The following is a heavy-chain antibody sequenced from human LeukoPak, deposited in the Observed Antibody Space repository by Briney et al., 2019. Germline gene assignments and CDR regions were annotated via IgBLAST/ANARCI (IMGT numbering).Heavy chain of an antibody. CDR1: GFTFSDYN. Sequence: GGSLRLSCAASGFTFSDYNMNWVRQAPGKGLEWVSYITDSGNTIHYADSVKGRFTISRDNAKNSLYLQMNSLRAEDTAVYYCARSIRLAGGAVDVWGQGTTVTVSS. J-gene: IGHJ6*02. CDR3: ARSIRLAGGAVDV. D-gene: IGHD4-23*01. CDR2: ITDSGNTI. V-gene: IGHV3-11*01.